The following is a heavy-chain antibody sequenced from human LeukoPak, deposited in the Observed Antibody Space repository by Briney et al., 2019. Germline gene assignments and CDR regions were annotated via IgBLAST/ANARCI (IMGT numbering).Heavy chain of an antibody. V-gene: IGHV3-66*01. CDR2: IYSGGST. Sequence: PGGSLRLSCAASGLTVSSNYMSWVRQAPGKGLEWVSLIYSGGSTYYADSVKGRFTISRDNSKNTLYLQMNSLRAEDTAVYYCARGGYGDGEDYFDYWGQGTLVTVSS. CDR3: ARGGYGDGEDYFDY. CDR1: GLTVSSNY. J-gene: IGHJ4*02. D-gene: IGHD4-17*01.